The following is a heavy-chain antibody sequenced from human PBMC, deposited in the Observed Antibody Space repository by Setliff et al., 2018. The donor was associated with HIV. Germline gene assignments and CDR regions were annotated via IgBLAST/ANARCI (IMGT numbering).Heavy chain of an antibody. CDR1: GGTFSSYG. Sequence: ASVKVSCKASGGTFSSYGISWVRQAPGQGPEWMGWINTETGKPMYAQGFRGRFVFSLDTSVSTAYLQISSLKAEDTAMYYCARLGSSWSTFDYWGQGALVTVSS. CDR2: INTETGKP. CDR3: ARLGSSWSTFDY. V-gene: IGHV7-4-1*02. J-gene: IGHJ4*02. D-gene: IGHD6-13*01.